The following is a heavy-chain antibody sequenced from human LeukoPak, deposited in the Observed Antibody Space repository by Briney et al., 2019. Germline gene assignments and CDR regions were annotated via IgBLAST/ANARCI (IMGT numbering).Heavy chain of an antibody. CDR1: GFTFSIYA. D-gene: IGHD3-22*01. Sequence: GGSLRLSCAASGFTFSIYAMSWVRQAPGKGREWVAAISGIGGSTYYGDSVKGRFTIYRDNSKNTLYLQMNSLRAEDTAVYYCAKLDHYYDSSGYSTTVDYWGQGTLVTVSS. CDR2: ISGIGGST. V-gene: IGHV3-23*01. J-gene: IGHJ4*02. CDR3: AKLDHYYDSSGYSTTVDY.